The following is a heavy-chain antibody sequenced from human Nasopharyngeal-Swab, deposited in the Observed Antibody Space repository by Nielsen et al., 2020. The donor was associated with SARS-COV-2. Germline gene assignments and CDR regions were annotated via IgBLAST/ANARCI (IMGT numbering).Heavy chain of an antibody. CDR3: AAGRYSSSWYSGIDY. Sequence: SVKVSCKASGFTFIRSAMQWVRQARGQRLEWIGWIVIGSDTTKYARKFQERATITRDMSTSTAYMELSSLRSEDTAVYYCAAGRYSSSWYSGIDYWGQGTLVTVSS. CDR1: GFTFIRSA. CDR2: IVIGSDTT. J-gene: IGHJ4*02. V-gene: IGHV1-58*02. D-gene: IGHD6-13*01.